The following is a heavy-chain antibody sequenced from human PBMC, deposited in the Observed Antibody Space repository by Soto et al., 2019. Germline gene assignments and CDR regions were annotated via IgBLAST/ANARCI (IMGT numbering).Heavy chain of an antibody. CDR1: GGSVRSGNHF. J-gene: IGHJ6*02. Sequence: SETLSLTCSVSGGSVRSGNHFWNWIRQPPGRGLEWLGYMYYTGVTNYNPSLKSRVGMSVDTSKNQFSMELTSLPAADTAVYYCARGGEPLGYYGLDVWGQGTTVTVSS. CDR2: MYYTGVT. V-gene: IGHV4-61*01. CDR3: ARGGEPLGYYGLDV.